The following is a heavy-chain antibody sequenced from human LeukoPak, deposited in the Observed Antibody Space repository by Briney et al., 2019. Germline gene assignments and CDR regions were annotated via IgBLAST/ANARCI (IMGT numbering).Heavy chain of an antibody. J-gene: IGHJ4*02. CDR3: VKEGVEYSYSYGDY. D-gene: IGHD3-16*01. CDR1: GFTFSSYA. CDR2: ISYDGGDK. V-gene: IGHV3-30*18. Sequence: PGGSLRLSCAASGFTFSSYAMNWVRQAPGKGLEWVALISYDGGDKYYAESMKGRITISRDNAENTLYLQMNNLRPDDTAFYFCVKEGVEYSYSYGDYWGQGTLVTVSS.